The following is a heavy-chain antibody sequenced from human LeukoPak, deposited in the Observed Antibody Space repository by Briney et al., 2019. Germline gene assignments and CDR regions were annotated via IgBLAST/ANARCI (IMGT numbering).Heavy chain of an antibody. CDR1: GFTFSDYH. Sequence: GGSLRLSWAASGFTFSDYHMSWIRQPPGKGLEWVSYISSSGTTIYYADSVRGRFTVSRDNAKNSLYLQMDSLSAEDTAVYYCASLRGVNRWGQGTLVTVSS. CDR3: ASLRGVNR. D-gene: IGHD3-10*01. CDR2: ISSSGTTI. V-gene: IGHV3-11*01. J-gene: IGHJ4*02.